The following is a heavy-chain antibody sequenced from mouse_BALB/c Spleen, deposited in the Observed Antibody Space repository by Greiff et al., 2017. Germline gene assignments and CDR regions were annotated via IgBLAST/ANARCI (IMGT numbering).Heavy chain of an antibody. CDR3: ARNDGYYSWFAY. J-gene: IGHJ3*01. D-gene: IGHD2-3*01. V-gene: IGHV1-69*02. Sequence: QVQLQQPGAELVKPGASVKLSCKASAYTFTSYWMHWVKQRPGQGLEWIGEIDPSDSYTNYNQKFKGKATLTVDKSSSTAYMQLSSLTSEDSAVYYCARNDGYYSWFAYWGQGTLVTVSA. CDR1: AYTFTSYW. CDR2: IDPSDSYT.